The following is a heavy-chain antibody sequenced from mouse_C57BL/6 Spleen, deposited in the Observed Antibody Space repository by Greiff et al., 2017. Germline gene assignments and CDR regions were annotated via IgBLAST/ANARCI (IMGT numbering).Heavy chain of an antibody. D-gene: IGHD3-2*02. J-gene: IGHJ3*01. CDR1: GFTFSSYA. V-gene: IGHV5-9-1*02. CDR2: ISSGGDYI. Sequence: EVKLVESGEGLVKPGGSLKLSCAASGFTFSSYAMSWVRQTPEKRLEWVAYISSGGDYIYYADTVKGRFTISRDNARNTLYLQMSSLKSEDTAMYYCTRDGRLDSSGSWFAYWGQGTLVTVSA. CDR3: TRDGRLDSSGSWFAY.